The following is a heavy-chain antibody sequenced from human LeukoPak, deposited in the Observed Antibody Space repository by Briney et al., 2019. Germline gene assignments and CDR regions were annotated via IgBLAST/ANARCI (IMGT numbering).Heavy chain of an antibody. CDR2: ISYDGSNK. Sequence: GGSLRLSCAASGFTFSNYVMHWVRQAPGKGLEWAAVISYDGSNKNYADSVKGRFTISRDNSKNTLYLQMNSLRAEDTAVYYCAKDRSGYGSDFDYWGQGTLVTVSS. D-gene: IGHD3-10*01. CDR3: AKDRSGYGSDFDY. V-gene: IGHV3-30-3*01. J-gene: IGHJ4*02. CDR1: GFTFSNYV.